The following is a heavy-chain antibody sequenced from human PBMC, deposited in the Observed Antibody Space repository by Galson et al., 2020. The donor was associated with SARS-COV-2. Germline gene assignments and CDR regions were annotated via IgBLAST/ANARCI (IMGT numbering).Heavy chain of an antibody. CDR3: TRDVSGGASDI. J-gene: IGHJ3*02. CDR2: ISHDGKIQ. V-gene: IGHV3-30*04. CDR1: GFTFTNYA. Sequence: QLGESLKISCAASGFTFTNYAMHWVRQAPGKGLEWPTVISHDGKIQVYADSVKGRFTISRDNSGNMVFLQIVSLRPDDTALYYCTRDVSGGASDIWGQGTMVTVSS. D-gene: IGHD1-26*01.